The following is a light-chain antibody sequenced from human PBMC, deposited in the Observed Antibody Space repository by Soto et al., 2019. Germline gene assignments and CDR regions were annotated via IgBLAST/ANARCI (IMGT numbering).Light chain of an antibody. CDR1: SSDVGSYNL. CDR3: CSYAGRSGV. J-gene: IGLJ1*01. V-gene: IGLV2-23*02. Sequence: QSALTQPASVSGSPGQSITISCTGTSSDVGSYNLVSWYQQHPGKAPKLMIYEVSKRPSGVSNRFSGSKSGNTASLTISGLQPEDEADYYCCSYAGRSGVFGTGTKLTVL. CDR2: EVS.